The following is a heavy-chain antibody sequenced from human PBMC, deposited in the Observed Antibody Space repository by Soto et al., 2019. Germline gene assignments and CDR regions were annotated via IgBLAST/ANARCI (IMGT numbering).Heavy chain of an antibody. CDR1: GFTFRSYG. CDR2: ISFDGNNK. V-gene: IGHV3-30*18. J-gene: IGHJ4*02. Sequence: PGGSLRLSCAASGFTFRSYGMHWVRQAPGKGLEWVAIISFDGNNKYYGDSVKGRFTISRDNSNNTLYLQMSSLRAEDTAVYYCAKEGTTVNGLDYWGQGTLVTVSS. CDR3: AKEGTTVNGLDY. D-gene: IGHD4-17*01.